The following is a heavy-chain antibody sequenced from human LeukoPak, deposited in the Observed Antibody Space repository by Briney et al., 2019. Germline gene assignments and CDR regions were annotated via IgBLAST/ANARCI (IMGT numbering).Heavy chain of an antibody. CDR3: ASLAVAGSYAFDI. D-gene: IGHD6-19*01. CDR2: IYYSGST. V-gene: IGHV4-59*08. CDR1: GGSISSYY. Sequence: SETLSLTCTVSGGSISSYYWSWIRQPPGKGLEWIGYIYYSGSTYYNPSLKSRVTISVDTSKNQFSLKLSSVTAADTAVYYCASLAVAGSYAFDIWGQGTTVTVSS. J-gene: IGHJ3*02.